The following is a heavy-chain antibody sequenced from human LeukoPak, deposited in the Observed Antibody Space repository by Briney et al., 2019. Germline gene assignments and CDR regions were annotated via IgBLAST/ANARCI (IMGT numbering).Heavy chain of an antibody. V-gene: IGHV3-66*02. CDR2: IYSGGST. CDR3: ASQEGGDYFDY. J-gene: IGHJ4*02. CDR1: GFTVSSNY. Sequence: GGSLRLSCAASGFTVSSNYMSWVRQAPGKGLEWVSVIYSGGSTYYSDSVKGRFTISRDNSKNTLYLQMNSLRAEDTAVYYCASQEGGDYFDYWGQGTLVTVSS. D-gene: IGHD2-21*01.